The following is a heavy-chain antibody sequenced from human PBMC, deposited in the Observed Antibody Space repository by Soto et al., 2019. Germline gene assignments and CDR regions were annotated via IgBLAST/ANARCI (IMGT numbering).Heavy chain of an antibody. CDR1: GGSISSGDYY. D-gene: IGHD6-13*01. CDR3: ARDRRSSSRYLDLSWFEP. V-gene: IGHV4-30-4*01. Sequence: PSETLSLTCTVSGGSISSGDYYWSWIRQPPGKGLEWIGYIYYSGSTYYNPSLKSRVTISVDTSKNQFSLKLSSVTAADTAVYYCARDRRSSSRYLDLSWFEPWGQGTLVTVSS. J-gene: IGHJ5*02. CDR2: IYYSGST.